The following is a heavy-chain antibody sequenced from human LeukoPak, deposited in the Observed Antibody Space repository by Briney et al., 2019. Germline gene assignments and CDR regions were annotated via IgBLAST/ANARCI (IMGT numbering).Heavy chain of an antibody. J-gene: IGHJ4*02. Sequence: SETLSLTCTVSGGSISSYYWSWIRQPPGKGLEWVGYIYYSGSTNYNPSLKSRVTISVYTSKNQFYLKLSLRTAAATAPADCARGGSQINDWGQGTLVTVSS. CDR3: ARGGSQIND. D-gene: IGHD1-26*01. CDR1: GGSISSYY. CDR2: IYYSGST. V-gene: IGHV4-59*01.